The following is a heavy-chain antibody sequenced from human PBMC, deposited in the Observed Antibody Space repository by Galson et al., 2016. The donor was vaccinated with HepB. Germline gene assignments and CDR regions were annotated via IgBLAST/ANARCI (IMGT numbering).Heavy chain of an antibody. CDR3: TKRLSHGMDV. V-gene: IGHV3-74*03. CDR2: INPDGTST. Sequence: SLRLSCAASGFTFRTYSMTWVRQAPGEGLVWVSTINPDGTSTKYADSVKGRFTMSRDNAKNALHLQMDSLRVDDTAVYYCTKRLSHGMDVWGQGTTVTVSS. J-gene: IGHJ6*02. D-gene: IGHD5-24*01. CDR1: GFTFRTYS.